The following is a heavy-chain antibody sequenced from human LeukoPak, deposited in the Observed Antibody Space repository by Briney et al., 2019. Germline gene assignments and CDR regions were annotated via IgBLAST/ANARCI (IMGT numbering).Heavy chain of an antibody. CDR1: GFSVTSNH. D-gene: IGHD3-22*01. CDR3: AREGGYSHAFDY. V-gene: IGHV3-66*01. CDR2: IYTGGTT. J-gene: IGHJ4*02. Sequence: GGSLRLSCAASGFSVTSNHMNWVRQAPGKGLEWVSIIYTGGTTHYADSLKDRFTISRDDSINTLYLQMNSLRAEDTAVYYCAREGGYSHAFDYWGQGTLVTVSS.